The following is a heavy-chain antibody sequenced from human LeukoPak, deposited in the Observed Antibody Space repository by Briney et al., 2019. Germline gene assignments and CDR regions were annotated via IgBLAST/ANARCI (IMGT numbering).Heavy chain of an antibody. CDR1: GFTFSTYA. CDR2: ISGSGGST. Sequence: GGSLRLSCATSGFTFSTYALSWVRQAPGKGLEWASSISGSGGSTYHADSVKGRFTISRDSSKNTLYLQMNSLRAEDTAIYYCARVIRAAPGKGYFDYWGQGTLVTVSS. CDR3: ARVIRAAPGKGYFDY. D-gene: IGHD6-13*01. J-gene: IGHJ4*02. V-gene: IGHV3-23*01.